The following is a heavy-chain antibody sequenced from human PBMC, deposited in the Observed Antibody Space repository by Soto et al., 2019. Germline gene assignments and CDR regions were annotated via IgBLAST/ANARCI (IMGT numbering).Heavy chain of an antibody. CDR3: GKVRRDDSSGYYYYYYAMDV. D-gene: IGHD3-22*01. Sequence: EVQLLESGGGLVQPGGSLRLSCAASGFTFSRYAMRWVRQAPGKGLEWVSAISGSGGSTYYADSVKGRFTISRDNSKNTLYLKMNSLRAEDTTVYYCGKVRRDDSSGYYYYYYAMDVLGQETTITVSS. V-gene: IGHV3-23*01. CDR1: GFTFSRYA. CDR2: ISGSGGST. J-gene: IGHJ6*01.